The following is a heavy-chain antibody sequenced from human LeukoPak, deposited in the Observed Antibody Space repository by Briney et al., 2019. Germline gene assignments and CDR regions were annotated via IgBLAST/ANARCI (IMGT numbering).Heavy chain of an antibody. CDR2: INPNSGGT. CDR3: ASTAAGTPYYFDY. J-gene: IGHJ4*02. D-gene: IGHD6-13*01. V-gene: IGHV1-2*06. Sequence: GASVKVSCKASGYTFTDYYIHWVRQAPGQGLEWMGRINPNSGGTNYAQKFQGRVTMTRDTSISTAYMELSRLRSDDTAVYYCASTAAGTPYYFDYWGQGTLVTVSS. CDR1: GYTFTDYY.